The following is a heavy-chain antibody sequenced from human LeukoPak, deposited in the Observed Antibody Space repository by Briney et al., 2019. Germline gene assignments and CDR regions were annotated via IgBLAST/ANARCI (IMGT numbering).Heavy chain of an antibody. V-gene: IGHV1-24*01. CDR1: GYTLTELS. Sequence: AASVKVSCKVSGYTLTELSMHWVRQAPGKGLEWMGGFDPEDGETIYAQKFQGRVTMTEDTSTDTAYMELSSLRSEDTAVYYCARVVVVTAAHGWFDPWGQGTLVTVSS. CDR2: FDPEDGET. J-gene: IGHJ5*02. D-gene: IGHD2-2*01. CDR3: ARVVVVTAAHGWFDP.